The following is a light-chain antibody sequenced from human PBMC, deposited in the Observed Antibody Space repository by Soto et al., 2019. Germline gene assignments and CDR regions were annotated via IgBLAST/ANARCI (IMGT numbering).Light chain of an antibody. V-gene: IGKV3-11*01. CDR1: QSVSSY. CDR2: DAS. CDR3: QQSYSTPLGFT. J-gene: IGKJ2*01. Sequence: EIVLTQSPATLSLSPGERATLSCRASQSVSSYLAWYQQKPGQAPRLLIYDASTLQSGVPSRFSGSGSGTDFTLTVRSLQPEDFATYYCQQSYSTPLGFTFGQGTKVDIK.